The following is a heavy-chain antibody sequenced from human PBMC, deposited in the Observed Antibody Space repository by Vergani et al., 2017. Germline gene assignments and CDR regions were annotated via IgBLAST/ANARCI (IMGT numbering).Heavy chain of an antibody. CDR2: ISSSSSYT. J-gene: IGHJ4*02. CDR1: GFTFSDYY. Sequence: QVQLVESGGGLVKPGGSLRLSCAASGFTFSDYYMSWIRQAPGKGLEWVSYISSSSSYTNYADSVKGRFTISRDNAKNSLYLQMNSLRAEDTAVYYCARALGPGYYDSSGYYYDEYWGQGTLVTVSS. V-gene: IGHV3-11*05. D-gene: IGHD3-22*01. CDR3: ARALGPGYYDSSGYYYDEY.